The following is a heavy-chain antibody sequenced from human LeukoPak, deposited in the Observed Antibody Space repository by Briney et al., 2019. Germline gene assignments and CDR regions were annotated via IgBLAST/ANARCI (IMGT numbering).Heavy chain of an antibody. D-gene: IGHD2-21*02. CDR2: INPNSGGT. V-gene: IGHV1-2*06. J-gene: IGHJ4*02. CDR1: GYTFIGYY. Sequence: ASVKVSCKASGYTFIGYYMHWVRQAPGQGLEWMGRINPNSGGTNYAQKFQGRVTMTRVTSISTAYMELSRLRSDDTAVYYCARVGYCGGDCYSFDYWGQGTLVTVSS. CDR3: ARVGYCGGDCYSFDY.